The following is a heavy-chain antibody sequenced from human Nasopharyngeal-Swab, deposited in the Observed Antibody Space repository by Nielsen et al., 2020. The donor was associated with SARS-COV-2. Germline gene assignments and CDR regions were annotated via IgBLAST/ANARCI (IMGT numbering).Heavy chain of an antibody. Sequence: PGKGLEWVSSISSSSSYIYYADSVKGRFTISRDNAKNSLYLQMNSLRAEDTAVYYCARGGGSYPYWGQGTLVTVSS. CDR3: ARGGGSYPY. J-gene: IGHJ4*02. CDR2: ISSSSSYI. V-gene: IGHV3-21*01. D-gene: IGHD1-26*01.